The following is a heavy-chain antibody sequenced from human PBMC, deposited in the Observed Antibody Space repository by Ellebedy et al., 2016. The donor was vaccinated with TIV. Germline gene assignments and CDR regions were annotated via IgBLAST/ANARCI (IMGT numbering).Heavy chain of an antibody. CDR1: GGSVSSGSYY. J-gene: IGHJ6*03. CDR3: ATIYYDSSGYGYMDV. V-gene: IGHV4-61*01. Sequence: SETLSLXCNVSGGSVSSGSYYWTWTRQSPGKGLEWIGYIYYTGSTNYNPSLKSRVTISVHTSKNQFSLGLSSVTPADTAVYYCATIYYDSSGYGYMDVWGKGTTVTVSS. D-gene: IGHD3-22*01. CDR2: IYYTGST.